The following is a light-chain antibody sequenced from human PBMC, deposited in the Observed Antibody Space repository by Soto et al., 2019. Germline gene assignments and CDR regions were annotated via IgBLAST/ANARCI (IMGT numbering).Light chain of an antibody. CDR3: QQYGNSPQT. Sequence: DLQMTPSPSTLSASVGDRVTITCRASQSISTWLAWYQQKAGKAPKLLIYEASSLGSGVPSRFSGSGSGTDFTLTISRLEPEDFAVYYCQQYGNSPQTFGQGTKVDI. CDR2: EAS. J-gene: IGKJ1*01. V-gene: IGKV1-5*03. CDR1: QSISTW.